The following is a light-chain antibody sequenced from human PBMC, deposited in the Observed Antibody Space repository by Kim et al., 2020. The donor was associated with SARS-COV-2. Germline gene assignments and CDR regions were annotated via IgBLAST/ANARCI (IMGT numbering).Light chain of an antibody. Sequence: SPGQRAPLSCRASQSVSSSYLAWYQQKPGQTPRVLIYGASNRATGIPDRFSGSGSGTDFTLTISRLEPEDFAVYYCQQYGSSPLTFGGGTKVDIK. V-gene: IGKV3-20*01. CDR1: QSVSSSY. CDR2: GAS. CDR3: QQYGSSPLT. J-gene: IGKJ4*01.